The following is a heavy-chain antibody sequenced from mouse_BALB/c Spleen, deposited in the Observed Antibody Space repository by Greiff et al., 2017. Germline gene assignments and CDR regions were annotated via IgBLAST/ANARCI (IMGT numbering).Heavy chain of an antibody. CDR3: VRDRDFDY. V-gene: IGHV2-9-2*01. CDR1: GFSFTSYD. D-gene: IGHD3-3*01. CDR2: IWTGGGT. Sequence: VQVVESGPGLVAPSQSLSITCTASGFSFTSYDISWIRQPPGKGLEWLGVIWTGGGTNYNSAFMSRLSISKDNSKSQVFLKMNSLQTDDTAIYYCVRDRDFDYWGQGTTLTVSS. J-gene: IGHJ2*01.